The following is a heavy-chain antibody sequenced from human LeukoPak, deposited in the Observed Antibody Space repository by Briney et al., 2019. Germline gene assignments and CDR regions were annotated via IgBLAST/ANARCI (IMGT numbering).Heavy chain of an antibody. J-gene: IGHJ5*02. D-gene: IGHD6-13*01. V-gene: IGHV4-34*01. CDR2: INHSGST. CDR1: GGSFSGYY. CDR3: ARGRYSSRWYSGGWFDP. Sequence: SETLSLTCAVYGGSFSGYYWSWIRQPPGKGLEWIGEINHSGSTNYNPSLKSRVTISVDTSKNQFSLKLSSVTAADTAVYYCARGRYSSRWYSGGWFDPWGQGTLVTVSS.